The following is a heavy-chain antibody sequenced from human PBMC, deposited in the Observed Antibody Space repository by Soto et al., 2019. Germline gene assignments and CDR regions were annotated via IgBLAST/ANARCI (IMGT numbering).Heavy chain of an antibody. Sequence: QVQLQQWGAGLLKPSETLSLTCAVYGGSFSGYYWSWIRQPPGKGLEWIGEINHSGSTNYNPSLKSRVTISVDTSKNQFSLKLSSVTAADTAVYYCARVKVRGSGPYYYYYGMDVWGQGTTVTVSS. D-gene: IGHD3-16*01. CDR3: ARVKVRGSGPYYYYYGMDV. J-gene: IGHJ6*02. V-gene: IGHV4-34*01. CDR1: GGSFSGYY. CDR2: INHSGST.